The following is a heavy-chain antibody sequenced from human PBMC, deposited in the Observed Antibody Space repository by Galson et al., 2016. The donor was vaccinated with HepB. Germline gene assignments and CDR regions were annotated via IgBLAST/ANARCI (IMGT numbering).Heavy chain of an antibody. CDR1: GFTVSSNY. V-gene: IGHV3-53*01. CDR2: IYSGGST. CDR3: ARDIVVVPGQDAFDI. D-gene: IGHD2-2*01. Sequence: SLRLSCAASGFTVSSNYMSWVRQAPGKGLEWVSVIYSGGSTYYADSVEGRFTISRDNSKNTLYLQMNSLRAEDTAVYYCARDIVVVPGQDAFDIWGQGTMVTVSS. J-gene: IGHJ3*02.